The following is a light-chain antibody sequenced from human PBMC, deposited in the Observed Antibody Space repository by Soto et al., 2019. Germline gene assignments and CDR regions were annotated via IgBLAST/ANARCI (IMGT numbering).Light chain of an antibody. V-gene: IGLV1-44*01. CDR1: SSNVGRNA. Sequence: QSVLTQPPSASGTPGQRVTLSCSCGSSNVGRNAVNWYQQLPGTAPNLLIYNTNQRPSGVPDRFSGSKSGTSASLAISGLQSEHEGDYYCATWDDSLSAVVFGGGTKVTVL. CDR3: ATWDDSLSAVV. CDR2: NTN. J-gene: IGLJ2*01.